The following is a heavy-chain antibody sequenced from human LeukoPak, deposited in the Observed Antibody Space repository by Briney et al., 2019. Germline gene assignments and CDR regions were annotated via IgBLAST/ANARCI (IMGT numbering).Heavy chain of an antibody. CDR1: GFTFSSYE. CDR2: IKQDGSEK. Sequence: AGGSLRLSCAASGFTFSSYEMNWVRQAPGKGLEWVANIKQDGSEKYYVDSVKGRFTISRDNAKNSLYLQMNSLRAEDTAVYYCARDEILITMVRGVIRYYYYMDVWGKGTTVTVSS. V-gene: IGHV3-7*01. D-gene: IGHD3-10*01. J-gene: IGHJ6*03. CDR3: ARDEILITMVRGVIRYYYYMDV.